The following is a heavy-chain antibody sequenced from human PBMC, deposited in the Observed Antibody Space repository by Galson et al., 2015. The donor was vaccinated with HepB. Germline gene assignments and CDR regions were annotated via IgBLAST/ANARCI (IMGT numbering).Heavy chain of an antibody. CDR3: ARGALRAARPSGVGMDV. CDR1: GFTFSSYD. J-gene: IGHJ6*02. D-gene: IGHD6-6*01. Sequence: SLRLSCAASGFTFSSYDMHWVRQATGKGLEWVSAIGTAGDPYYPGSVKGRFTISRENAKNSLYLQMNSLRAGDTAVYYCARGALRAARPSGVGMDVWGQGTTVTVSS. CDR2: IGTAGDP. V-gene: IGHV3-13*05.